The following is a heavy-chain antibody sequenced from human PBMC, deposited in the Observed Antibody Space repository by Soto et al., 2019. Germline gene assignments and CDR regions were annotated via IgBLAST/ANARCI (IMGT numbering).Heavy chain of an antibody. J-gene: IGHJ6*02. CDR1: GFTFSSYA. Sequence: QVQLVESGGGVVQPGRSLRLSCAASGFTFSSYAMHWVRQAPGKGLEWVAVISYDGSNKYYADSVKGRFTISRDNSKKTLYLQMNSLRAEDTAVYYCARGVVAATFYYYGMDVWGQGTTVTVSS. CDR3: ARGVVAATFYYYGMDV. V-gene: IGHV3-30-3*01. D-gene: IGHD2-15*01. CDR2: ISYDGSNK.